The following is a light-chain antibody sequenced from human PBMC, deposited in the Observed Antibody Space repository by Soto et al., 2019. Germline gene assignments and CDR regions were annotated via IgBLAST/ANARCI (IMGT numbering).Light chain of an antibody. CDR2: VNSDGSH. J-gene: IGLJ2*01. Sequence: QPVLTQSPSASASPGASVRLTCTLSSGHTTYAIAWHQQQPEKGPRYLMKVNSDGSHSKGDGIPDRFSGSSSGAERYLIISSLQAEDEADYYCQTWGTGIVVFGGGTKLTVL. V-gene: IGLV4-69*01. CDR3: QTWGTGIVV. CDR1: SGHTTYA.